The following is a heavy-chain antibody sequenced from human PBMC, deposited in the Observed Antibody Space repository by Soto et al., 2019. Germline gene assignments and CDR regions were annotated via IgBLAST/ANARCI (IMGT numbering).Heavy chain of an antibody. CDR3: VRGDNWSDEASDY. CDR2: ISTSSSYT. CDR1: GFTFSDHY. J-gene: IGHJ4*02. D-gene: IGHD1-1*01. V-gene: IGHV3-11*06. Sequence: GGSLRLSCVASGFTFSDHYMTWIRQAPGKGLEWLSYISTSSSYTNYADSVKGRFTVSRDTSNNTLYLQMNNLRAEDTAIYYCVRGDNWSDEASDYWGQGTLVTVSS.